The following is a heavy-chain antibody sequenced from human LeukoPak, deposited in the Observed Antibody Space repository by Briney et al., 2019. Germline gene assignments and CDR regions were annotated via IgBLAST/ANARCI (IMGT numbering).Heavy chain of an antibody. CDR1: GFTFSSSW. J-gene: IGHJ4*02. V-gene: IGHV3-7*01. CDR3: ARLFRDVTTFDY. D-gene: IGHD1-1*01. CDR2: IRQDGSQK. Sequence: GGSLRLSCTTSGFTFSSSWMSWVRQAPGRGLDWVASIRQDGSQKYYVDSVKGRFTISRDNAENALYLQMNSLRAEDTAVYYCARLFRDVTTFDYWGQGTLVTVSS.